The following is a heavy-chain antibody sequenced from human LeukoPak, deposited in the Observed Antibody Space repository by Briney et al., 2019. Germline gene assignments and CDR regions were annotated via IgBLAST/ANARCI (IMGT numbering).Heavy chain of an antibody. Sequence: ASVKVSCKASGYTFTSYYMHWVRQAPGQGREWMGIINPSGGSTSYAQKFQGRVTMTRDTSTSTVYMELSSLRSEDTAVYYCAREQQLVKTFHYWGQGTLVTVSS. CDR1: GYTFTSYY. CDR3: AREQQLVKTFHY. V-gene: IGHV1-46*03. D-gene: IGHD6-13*01. J-gene: IGHJ4*02. CDR2: INPSGGST.